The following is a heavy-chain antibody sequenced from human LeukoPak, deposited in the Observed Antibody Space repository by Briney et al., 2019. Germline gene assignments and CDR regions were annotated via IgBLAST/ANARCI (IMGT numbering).Heavy chain of an antibody. CDR1: GFTFSSYS. CDR3: ARDPYSGAYYEGYYYYYMDV. J-gene: IGHJ6*03. V-gene: IGHV3-21*01. Sequence: GGSLRLSCAASGFTFSSYSMNWVRQAPGKGLEWISSITSSSSYKFYADSVKGRFTISRDNAKNSLYLQMNSLRAEDTAVYYCARDPYSGAYYEGYYYYYMDVWGKGTTVTVSS. CDR2: ITSSSSYK. D-gene: IGHD1-26*01.